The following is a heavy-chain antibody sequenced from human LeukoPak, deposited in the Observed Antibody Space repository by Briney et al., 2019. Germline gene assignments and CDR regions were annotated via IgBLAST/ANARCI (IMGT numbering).Heavy chain of an antibody. V-gene: IGHV1-18*01. J-gene: IGHJ4*02. CDR3: ARDHPQGYCSGGSCPADY. CDR1: GYTFSNFG. D-gene: IGHD2-15*01. Sequence: ASVKVSCKASGYTFSNFGITWVRQAPGQGLECMGWISAYNGNTKYTQIFQGRVTMTTDASTSTAYMELRSLRSDDTAVYYCARDHPQGYCSGGSCPADYWSQGTLVIVSS. CDR2: ISAYNGNT.